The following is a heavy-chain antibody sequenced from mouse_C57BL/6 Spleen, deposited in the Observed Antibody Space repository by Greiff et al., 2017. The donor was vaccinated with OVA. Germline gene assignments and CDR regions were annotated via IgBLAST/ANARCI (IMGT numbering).Heavy chain of an antibody. V-gene: IGHV5-9-1*02. Sequence: EVKLMESGEGLVKPGGSLKLSCAASGFTFSSYAMSWVRQTPEKRLEWVAYISSGGDYIYYADTVKGRFTISRDNARNTLYLQMSSLKSEDTAMYYCTRAGYYGSSYGYFEVWGTGTTVTVSS. D-gene: IGHD1-1*01. CDR1: GFTFSSYA. CDR3: TRAGYYGSSYGYFEV. CDR2: ISSGGDYI. J-gene: IGHJ1*03.